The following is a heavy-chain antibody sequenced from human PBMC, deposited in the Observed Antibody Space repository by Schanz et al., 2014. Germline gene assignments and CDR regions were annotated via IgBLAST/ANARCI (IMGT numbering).Heavy chain of an antibody. CDR2: IYSDGRT. CDR1: GFTVSSNY. D-gene: IGHD3-10*01. V-gene: IGHV3-53*01. CDR3: TRGSGSRSYGWYYDS. Sequence: EVQLVESGGGLIQPGGSLRLSCVASGFTVSSNYMSWVRQAPGKGLEWVSVIYSDGRTYYGDSVKGRFTISRDNAKNTLYLQMNSVRAEDSAVYYCTRGSGSRSYGWYYDSWGQGTLLAVSS. J-gene: IGHJ4*02.